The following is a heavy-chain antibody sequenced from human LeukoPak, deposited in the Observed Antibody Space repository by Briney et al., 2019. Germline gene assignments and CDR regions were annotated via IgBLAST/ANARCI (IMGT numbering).Heavy chain of an antibody. J-gene: IGHJ4*02. CDR2: ISSSGSTI. D-gene: IGHD3-22*01. CDR1: GFTFSSYE. V-gene: IGHV3-48*03. Sequence: VGSLRLSPAASGFTFSSYEMNSVRQGPGKGLWRVSSISSSGSTIYYAHSLKGRFTISRDNAKNSLYLQTNSLRAEDTAVYYCASTKLQRITMIVVATLDYWGQGTLVTVSS. CDR3: ASTKLQRITMIVVATLDY.